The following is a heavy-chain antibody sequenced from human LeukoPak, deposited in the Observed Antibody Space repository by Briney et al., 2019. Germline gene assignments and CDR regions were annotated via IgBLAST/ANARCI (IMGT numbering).Heavy chain of an antibody. J-gene: IGHJ6*03. V-gene: IGHV1-69*01. CDR1: GGTFSSYA. CDR2: IIPIFGTA. Sequence: SVKVPCKASGGTFSSYAISWVRQAPGQGLEWMGGIIPIFGTANYAQKFQGRVTITADESTSTAYMELSSLRSEDTAVYYCARGMSVGYCSSTSCRTYYYYYMDVWGKGTTVTVSS. D-gene: IGHD2-2*01. CDR3: ARGMSVGYCSSTSCRTYYYYYMDV.